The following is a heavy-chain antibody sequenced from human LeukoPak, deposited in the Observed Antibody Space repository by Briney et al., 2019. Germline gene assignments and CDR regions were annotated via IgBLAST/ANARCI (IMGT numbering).Heavy chain of an antibody. J-gene: IGHJ4*02. CDR1: GGTFSSYA. Sequence: ASVKVSCKASGGTFSSYAISWVRQAPGQGLEWMGRIIPILGIANYAQKFQGRVTITADKSTSTAYMELSSLRSEDTAVYYCASSNSGYSYYFDYWGQGTLVTVSS. CDR3: ASSNSGYSYYFDY. D-gene: IGHD3-22*01. V-gene: IGHV1-69*04. CDR2: IIPILGIA.